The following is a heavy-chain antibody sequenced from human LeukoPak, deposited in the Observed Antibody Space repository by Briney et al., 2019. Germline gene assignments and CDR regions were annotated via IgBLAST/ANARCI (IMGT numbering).Heavy chain of an antibody. V-gene: IGHV3-23*01. D-gene: IGHD6-19*01. CDR1: GFTFSGYG. J-gene: IGHJ4*02. CDR2: VSGSGGTT. CDR3: ARESNSGGIVDY. Sequence: PGGSLRLSCAVSGFTFSGYGMSWVRQAPGKGLEWVSGVSGSGGTTYYADSVKGRFTISRDNSKNTLYLQMNSLRAEDTAVYYCARESNSGGIVDYWGQGTLVTVSS.